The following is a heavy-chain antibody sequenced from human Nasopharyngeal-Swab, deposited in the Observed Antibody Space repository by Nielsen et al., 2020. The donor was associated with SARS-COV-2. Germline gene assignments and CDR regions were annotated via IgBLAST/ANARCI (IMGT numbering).Heavy chain of an antibody. CDR2: IDWDDDK. D-gene: IGHD3-22*01. V-gene: IGHV2-70*01. Sequence: SGPTLVNPTQTLTLTCTFSGFSLSTSGMCVSWIRQPPGKALEWLALIDWDDDKYYSTSLKTRLTISKDTSKNQVVLTMTNMDPVDTATYYCARWTSDSSGYYYYYYYMDVWGKGTTVTVSS. CDR3: ARWTSDSSGYYYYYYYMDV. CDR1: GFSLSTSGMC. J-gene: IGHJ6*03.